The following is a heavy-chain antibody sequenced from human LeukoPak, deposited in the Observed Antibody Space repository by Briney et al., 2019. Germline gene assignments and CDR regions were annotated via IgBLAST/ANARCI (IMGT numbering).Heavy chain of an antibody. CDR3: ARLGILTGYFST. CDR2: ISSSSSYI. J-gene: IGHJ5*02. CDR1: RFTFSSYS. V-gene: IGHV3-21*01. Sequence: GGSLRLSCAASRFTFSSYSMNWVRQAPGKGLEWVSSISSSSSYIYYADSVKGRFTISRDNAKNSLYLQMNSLRAEDTAVYYCARLGILTGYFSTWGQGTLVTVSS. D-gene: IGHD3-9*01.